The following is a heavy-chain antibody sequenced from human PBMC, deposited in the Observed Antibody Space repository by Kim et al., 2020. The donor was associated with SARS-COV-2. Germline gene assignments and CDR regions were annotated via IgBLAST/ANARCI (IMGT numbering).Heavy chain of an antibody. Sequence: GEALKISCKGSGYSFTSYWISWVRQMPGKGLEWMGRIDPSDSYTNYSPSFQGHVTISADKSISTAYLQWSSLKASDTDRYYCASTLWFGELLGSFDAFDIWGQETMVTVS. J-gene: IGHJ3*02. V-gene: IGHV5-10-1*01. CDR3: ASTLWFGELLGSFDAFDI. D-gene: IGHD3-10*01. CDR1: GYSFTSYW. CDR2: IDPSDSYT.